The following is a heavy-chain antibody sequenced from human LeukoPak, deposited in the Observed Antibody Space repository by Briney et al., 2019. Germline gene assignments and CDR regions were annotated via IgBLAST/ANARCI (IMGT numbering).Heavy chain of an antibody. CDR2: TSTSSSYT. D-gene: IGHD6-19*01. V-gene: IGHV3-11*03. CDR3: AKRSRDSSGWFDH. Sequence: GGSLRLSCAAPGFTFSDHYMSWIRQAPGKGLGPVSYTSTSSSYTNYADSVKGRFTISRDNSKDTLYLQMNSLRAEDTALYYCAKRSRDSSGWFDHWGQGTLVTVSS. J-gene: IGHJ5*02. CDR1: GFTFSDHY.